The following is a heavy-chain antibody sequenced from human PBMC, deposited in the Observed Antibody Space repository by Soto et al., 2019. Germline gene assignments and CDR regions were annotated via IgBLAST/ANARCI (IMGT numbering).Heavy chain of an antibody. CDR3: ARGGLTGFYGMDV. V-gene: IGHV1-69*01. J-gene: IGHJ6*01. Sequence: QVQLVQSGAEVKKPGSSVKVSCKASGGTLSNYALSWVRQAPGQGLEWVGGIIPIFGTSNYAQNFQGRVTITADESTSTAYMELSSLRSEDTAVYSCARGGLTGFYGMDVWGQGTTVTVSS. CDR2: IIPIFGTS. CDR1: GGTLSNYA. D-gene: IGHD3-10*01.